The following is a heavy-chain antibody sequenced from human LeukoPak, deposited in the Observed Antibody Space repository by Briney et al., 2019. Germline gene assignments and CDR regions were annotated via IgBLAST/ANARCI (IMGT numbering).Heavy chain of an antibody. J-gene: IGHJ4*02. Sequence: PGKSLRLSCAASGFTFSSYGMHWVRQAPGKGLELVANIWNDGSNEYYADSVKGRFTISRDNSKNTLFLQMNSLRAEDTALYYCARDRERAADLGYWGQGTLVTVSS. CDR2: IWNDGSNE. CDR1: GFTFSSYG. V-gene: IGHV3-33*01. CDR3: ARDRERAADLGY. D-gene: IGHD6-13*01.